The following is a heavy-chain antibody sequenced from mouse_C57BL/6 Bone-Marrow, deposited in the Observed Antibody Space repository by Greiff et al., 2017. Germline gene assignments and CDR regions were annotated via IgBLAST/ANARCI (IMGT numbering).Heavy chain of an antibody. Sequence: QVQLQQPGAELVMPGASVKLSCKASGYTFTSYWMHWVKQRPGQGLEWIGETDPSDSYTNYNQKFKGKSTLTVDKSSSTAYMQLSSLTSEDSAVYYCARSSGYPDYWGQGTTLTVSS. J-gene: IGHJ2*01. D-gene: IGHD3-1*01. CDR2: TDPSDSYT. V-gene: IGHV1-69*01. CDR1: GYTFTSYW. CDR3: ARSSGYPDY.